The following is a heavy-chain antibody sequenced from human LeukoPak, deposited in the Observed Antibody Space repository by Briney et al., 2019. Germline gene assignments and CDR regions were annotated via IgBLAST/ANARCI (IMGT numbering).Heavy chain of an antibody. V-gene: IGHV3-66*02. J-gene: IGHJ4*02. D-gene: IGHD6-19*01. CDR1: GFTVSSNY. CDR3: ARGLGYSSGWYFDY. CDR2: IYSGGST. Sequence: GGSLRLSCAASGFTVSSNYMSWVRQAPGKGLEWVSVIYSGGSTYYADSVKGRFTSSRDNSKNTLYLQMNSLRAEDTAVYYCARGLGYSSGWYFDYWGQGTLVTVSS.